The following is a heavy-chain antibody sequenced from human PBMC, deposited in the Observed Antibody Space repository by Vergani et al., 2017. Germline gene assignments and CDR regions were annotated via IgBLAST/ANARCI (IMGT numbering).Heavy chain of an antibody. V-gene: IGHV3-13*01. CDR1: GFTFSSYD. CDR3: ARAVSTTVGDPPGY. Sequence: EVQLVESGGGLVQPGGSLRLSCAASGFTFSSYDMHWVRQATGKGLEWVSAIGTAGDTYYPGSVKGRFTISRENAKNSLCLQMNSLRAGDTAIYYCARAVSTTVGDPPGYWGQGTLVTVSS. D-gene: IGHD4-23*01. J-gene: IGHJ4*02. CDR2: IGTAGDT.